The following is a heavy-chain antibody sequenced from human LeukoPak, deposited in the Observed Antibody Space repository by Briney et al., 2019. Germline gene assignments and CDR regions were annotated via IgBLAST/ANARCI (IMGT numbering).Heavy chain of an antibody. CDR3: AVESYENSNYSPEVPGT. V-gene: IGHV4-59*08. D-gene: IGHD3-22*01. CDR1: GGSISSLY. J-gene: IGHJ4*02. CDR2: IYYSGST. Sequence: SETLSLTCTVSGGSISSLYYSWIRQPPGKGLEWIGYIYYSGSTNYNPSLKSRVTVSVDTSKNQFSLKLSSVTAADTAVYYCAVESYENSNYSPEVPGTWGQGTLVTVSS.